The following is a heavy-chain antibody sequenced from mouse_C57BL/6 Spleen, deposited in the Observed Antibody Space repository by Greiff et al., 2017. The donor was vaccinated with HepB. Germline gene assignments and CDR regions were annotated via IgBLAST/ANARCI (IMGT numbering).Heavy chain of an antibody. V-gene: IGHV1-39*01. D-gene: IGHD1-1*01. CDR2: INPNYGTT. Sequence: EVKLQQSGPELVKPGASVKISCKASGYSFTDYNMNWVKQSNGKSLEWIGVINPNYGTTSYNQKFKGKATLTVDQSSSTAYMQLNSLTSEDSAVYYGASITTVVRYAMDYWGQGTSVTVSS. CDR1: GYSFTDYN. CDR3: ASITTVVRYAMDY. J-gene: IGHJ4*01.